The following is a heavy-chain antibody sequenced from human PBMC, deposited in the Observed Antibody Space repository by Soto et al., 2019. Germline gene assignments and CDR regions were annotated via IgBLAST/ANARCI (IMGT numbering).Heavy chain of an antibody. CDR2: IRGSADSA. CDR1: GFTFSSYG. V-gene: IGHV3-23*01. J-gene: IGHJ5*02. D-gene: IGHD3-10*01. CDR3: AKHLWFGESVFDP. Sequence: GGSLRLSCAASGFTFSSYGMRWVRQAPRKGLEWVSTIRGSADSANYADSVKGRFTISRDNSKNMLYLQMNSLRADDSAVYYCAKHLWFGESVFDPWGQGTLVTVSS.